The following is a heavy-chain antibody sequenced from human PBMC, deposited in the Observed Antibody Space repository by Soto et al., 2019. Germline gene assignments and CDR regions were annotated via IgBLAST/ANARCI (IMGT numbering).Heavy chain of an antibody. CDR1: GFTFSSYG. V-gene: IGHV3-30*18. J-gene: IGHJ6*02. CDR3: AKDRRPNYYYGMDV. Sequence: QVQLVESGGGVVQPGRSLRLSCAASGFTFSSYGMHWVRQAPGKGLEWVAVISYDGSNKYYADSVKGRFTISRDNSKNTMYRQMTSLRAEDTAVYYCAKDRRPNYYYGMDVWGQGITVTVSS. CDR2: ISYDGSNK. D-gene: IGHD6-25*01.